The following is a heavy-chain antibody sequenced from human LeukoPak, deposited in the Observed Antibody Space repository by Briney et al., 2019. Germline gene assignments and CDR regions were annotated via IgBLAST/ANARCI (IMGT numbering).Heavy chain of an antibody. CDR3: ARDGDSSGYRD. Sequence: GGTLRLSCAASGFTFSSYGMSWVRQAPGKGLEWVSAISGSGGSTYYADSVKGRFTISRDNSKNALYLQMNSLRAEDTAVYYCARDGDSSGYRDWGQGTLVTVSS. J-gene: IGHJ4*02. V-gene: IGHV3-23*01. D-gene: IGHD3-22*01. CDR1: GFTFSSYG. CDR2: ISGSGGST.